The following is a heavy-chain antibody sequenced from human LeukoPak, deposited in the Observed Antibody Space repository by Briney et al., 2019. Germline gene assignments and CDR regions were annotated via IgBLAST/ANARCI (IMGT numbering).Heavy chain of an antibody. CDR3: AVLKRITIFGEDPHGTY. CDR2: IYYSGST. Sequence: PSETLSLTCTVSGGSISSSSYYWGWIRQPPGKGLEWIGSIYYSGSTYYNPSLKSRVTISVDTSKNQFSLELSSVTAADTAVYYCAVLKRITIFGEDPHGTYWGQGTLVTVSS. V-gene: IGHV4-39*01. CDR1: GGSISSSSYY. D-gene: IGHD3-3*01. J-gene: IGHJ4*02.